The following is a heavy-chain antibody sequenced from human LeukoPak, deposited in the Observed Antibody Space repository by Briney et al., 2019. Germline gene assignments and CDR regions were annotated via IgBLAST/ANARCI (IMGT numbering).Heavy chain of an antibody. V-gene: IGHV1-69*13. J-gene: IGHJ6*04. CDR1: GGTFSSYA. CDR3: ARASIVVVPATMWGMDV. Sequence: SVKVSCKASGGTFSSYAISWVRQAPGQGLDGMGGIIPIFGTANYAQKFQGRVTITADESTSTAYMELSSLRSEDTAVYYCARASIVVVPATMWGMDVWGKGTTVTVSS. CDR2: IIPIFGTA. D-gene: IGHD2-2*01.